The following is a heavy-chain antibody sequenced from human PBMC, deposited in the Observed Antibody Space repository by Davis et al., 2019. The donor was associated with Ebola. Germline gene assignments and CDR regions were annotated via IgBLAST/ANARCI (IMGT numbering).Heavy chain of an antibody. D-gene: IGHD3-3*01. CDR3: ASSLRFGTRAFDI. V-gene: IGHV4-34*01. J-gene: IGHJ3*02. CDR2: INHSGRT. Sequence: SETLSLTCTVSGDSMSDYYWPWIRQPPGKGLEWIGEINHSGRTNYNPSLKSRVTISVDTSKNQFSLKLSSVTAADTAVYYCASSLRFGTRAFDIWGQGTMVTVSS. CDR1: GDSMSDYY.